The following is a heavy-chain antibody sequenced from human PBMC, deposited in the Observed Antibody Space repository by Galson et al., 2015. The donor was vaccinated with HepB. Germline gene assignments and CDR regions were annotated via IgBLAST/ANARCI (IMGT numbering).Heavy chain of an antibody. Sequence: LRLSCAASGFTFGDYAMNWFRQTPGKGLEWVGFIRSKAYGGTTEYAASVKGRFTISRHDSKSIAYLQMNRLKTEDTAVYYCARDFWSGYYKGAYWGQGTLVTVSS. CDR1: GFTFGDYA. J-gene: IGHJ4*02. CDR2: IRSKAYGGTT. D-gene: IGHD3-3*01. CDR3: ARDFWSGYYKGAY. V-gene: IGHV3-49*03.